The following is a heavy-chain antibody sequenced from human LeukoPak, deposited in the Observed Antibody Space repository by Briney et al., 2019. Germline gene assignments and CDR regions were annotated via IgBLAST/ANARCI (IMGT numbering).Heavy chain of an antibody. Sequence: GGSLRLSWAGAGFTFSSYDMNWVRQAPGKGMEWVSSISSGSSSIDYAGSVKGRFTVSRDNAKNSLYLQMNSLRVEDTAVYYCARRTEVWKSYGSYYYYMDVWGKGTTVTVSS. CDR3: ARRTEVWKSYGSYYYYMDV. CDR1: GFTFSSYD. V-gene: IGHV3-48*01. D-gene: IGHD1-26*01. CDR2: ISSGSSSI. J-gene: IGHJ6*03.